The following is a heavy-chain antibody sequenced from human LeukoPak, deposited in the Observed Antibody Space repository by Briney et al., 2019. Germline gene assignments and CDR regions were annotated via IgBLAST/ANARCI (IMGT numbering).Heavy chain of an antibody. J-gene: IGHJ6*02. CDR1: GGSISSYY. CDR2: IYTSGST. V-gene: IGHV4-4*07. Sequence: SETLSLTCTVSGGSISSYYWTWIRRPAGKGLEWIGRIYTSGSTNYNPSLKSRVTMSVDTSKNQFSLKLSSVTAADTAVYYCARDPLGYYDILTGSYYYYGMDVWGQGTTVTVSS. D-gene: IGHD3-9*01. CDR3: ARDPLGYYDILTGSYYYYGMDV.